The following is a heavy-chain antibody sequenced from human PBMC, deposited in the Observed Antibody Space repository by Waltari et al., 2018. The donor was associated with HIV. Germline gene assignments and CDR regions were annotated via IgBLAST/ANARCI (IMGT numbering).Heavy chain of an antibody. J-gene: IGHJ2*01. Sequence: QVQLQQWGAGLLKPSETLSLTCAVYGGSFNGYSWSWILQSRGKGREWIGEINHGGSTIYNPALKSLVTISVDSSKSQFSRKLSFVTAADTALYYCARRWTTVTTDSLDLWGRGTLVTVSS. V-gene: IGHV4-34*01. CDR3: ARRWTTVTTDSLDL. CDR1: GGSFNGYS. D-gene: IGHD4-17*01. CDR2: INHGGST.